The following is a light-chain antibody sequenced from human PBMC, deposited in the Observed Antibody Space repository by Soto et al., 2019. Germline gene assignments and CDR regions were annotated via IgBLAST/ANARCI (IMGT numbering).Light chain of an antibody. CDR1: QIISRY. CDR3: QQYDTYST. V-gene: IGKV1-39*01. CDR2: AAS. Sequence: DIQMTQFPSSLSASVGDRVTITCRASQIISRYLNWYQQKPGKAPKLLIYAASSLQSGVPSRFSGSGSGTEFTLTISSLQPDDFATYYCQQYDTYSTFGQGTKVDIK. J-gene: IGKJ1*01.